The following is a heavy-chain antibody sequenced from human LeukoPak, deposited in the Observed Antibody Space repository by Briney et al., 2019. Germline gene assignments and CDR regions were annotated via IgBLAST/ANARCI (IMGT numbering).Heavy chain of an antibody. Sequence: GGSLRLSCAASGFTFSSYAMSWVRQAPGKGLEWVSAISGSGGSTYYADSVNGRFTISRDNSKNTLYLQMNSLRAEDTAVYYCANWAAAATSGDYYYYGMDVWGQGTTVTVSS. D-gene: IGHD6-13*01. J-gene: IGHJ6*02. CDR2: ISGSGGST. CDR1: GFTFSSYA. CDR3: ANWAAAATSGDYYYYGMDV. V-gene: IGHV3-23*01.